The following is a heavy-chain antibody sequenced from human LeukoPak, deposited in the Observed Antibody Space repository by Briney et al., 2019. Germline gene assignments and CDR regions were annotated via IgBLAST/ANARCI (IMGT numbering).Heavy chain of an antibody. V-gene: IGHV1-18*01. J-gene: IGHJ5*02. CDR3: ARDGRGSRSSWFDP. Sequence: ASVKVSCKTSGYPFTTYGISWVRQAPGKGLEWMGWISTSSGNTNYAHKVQGRVTMTTDTSTNTAYMELSSLGSDDTAVYYCARDGRGSRSSWFDPWGQGTLVIVSS. CDR2: ISTSSGNT. D-gene: IGHD3-10*01. CDR1: GYPFTTYG.